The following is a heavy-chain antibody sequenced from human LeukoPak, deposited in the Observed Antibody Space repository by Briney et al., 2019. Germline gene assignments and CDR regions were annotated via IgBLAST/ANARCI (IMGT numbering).Heavy chain of an antibody. CDR1: GGSISSSSYY. CDR3: ARGLRIAAAGGRNWFDP. J-gene: IGHJ5*02. V-gene: IGHV4-39*07. CDR2: INHSGST. Sequence: SETLSLTCTVSGGSISSSSYYWSWIRQPPGKGLEWIGEINHSGSTNYNPSLKSRVTISVDTSKNQFSLKLSSVTAADTAVYYCARGLRIAAAGGRNWFDPWGQGTLVTVSS. D-gene: IGHD6-13*01.